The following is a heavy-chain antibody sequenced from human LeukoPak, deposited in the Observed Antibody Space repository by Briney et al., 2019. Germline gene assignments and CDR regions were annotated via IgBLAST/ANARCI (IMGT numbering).Heavy chain of an antibody. CDR3: ATDVAGQQQLVRGWYYFDY. CDR1: GYTLTELS. Sequence: GASVKVSCKVSGYTLTELSMHWVRQAPGKGLEWMGGFDPEDGETIYAQKFQGRVTMTEDTSTDTAYMELSSLRSEDTAVYYCATDVAGQQQLVRGWYYFDYWGQGTLVTVSS. CDR2: FDPEDGET. J-gene: IGHJ4*02. V-gene: IGHV1-24*01. D-gene: IGHD6-13*01.